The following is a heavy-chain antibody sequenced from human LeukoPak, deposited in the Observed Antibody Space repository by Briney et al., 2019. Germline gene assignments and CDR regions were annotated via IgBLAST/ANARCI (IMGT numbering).Heavy chain of an antibody. CDR1: GFAFSSYE. CDR3: ASDIVLKDY. V-gene: IGHV3-48*03. Sequence: PGGSLRLSCAASGFAFSSYEMNWVRQAPGKGLEWVSYISISGDTKNYADSVKGRFTISRDNAKNSLYLQMNSLRAEDTAVYYCASDIVLKDYWGQGTLVTVSS. D-gene: IGHD1-26*01. CDR2: ISISGDTK. J-gene: IGHJ4*02.